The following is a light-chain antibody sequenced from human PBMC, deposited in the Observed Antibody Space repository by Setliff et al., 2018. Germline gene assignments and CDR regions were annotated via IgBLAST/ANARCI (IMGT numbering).Light chain of an antibody. V-gene: IGLV2-23*02. CDR2: EVS. J-gene: IGLJ1*01. CDR1: SSDVGSYNL. CDR3: CSYAGSSTFGPYV. Sequence: QSVLTQPASVSGSPGQSITISCTGTSSDVGSYNLVSWYQQHPGKAPKLMIYEVSKRPSGVSNRFSGSKSGNTASLTISGLQAEDEADYYCCSYAGSSTFGPYVFGTGTKGTV.